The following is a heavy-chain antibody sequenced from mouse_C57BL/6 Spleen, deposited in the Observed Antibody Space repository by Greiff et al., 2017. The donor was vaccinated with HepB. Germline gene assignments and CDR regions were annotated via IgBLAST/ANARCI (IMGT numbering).Heavy chain of an antibody. CDR1: GYTFTSYW. CDR3: ARGGLYDYGNHEGYFDV. CDR2: IHPNSGST. J-gene: IGHJ1*03. D-gene: IGHD2-1*01. V-gene: IGHV1-64*01. Sequence: QVQLQQPGAELVKPGASVKLSCKASGYTFTSYWMHWVKQRPGQGLEWIGMIHPNSGSTNYNEKFKSKATLTVDKSSSTAYMQLSSLTSEDSAVYYCARGGLYDYGNHEGYFDVWGTGTTVTVSS.